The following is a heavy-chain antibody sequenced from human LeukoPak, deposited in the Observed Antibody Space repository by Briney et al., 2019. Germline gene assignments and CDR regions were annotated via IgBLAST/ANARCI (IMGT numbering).Heavy chain of an antibody. CDR3: ARASRGHDY. Sequence: SETLSLTCIVSGYSISSDYYWGWIRQPPGKGLEWIGYIYYSGNTNYNPSLKSRVTISVDTSKNQFSLKLTSVTAADTAVYYCARASRGHDYWGQGTLVTVSS. D-gene: IGHD3-10*01. V-gene: IGHV4-38-2*02. J-gene: IGHJ4*02. CDR2: IYYSGNT. CDR1: GYSISSDYY.